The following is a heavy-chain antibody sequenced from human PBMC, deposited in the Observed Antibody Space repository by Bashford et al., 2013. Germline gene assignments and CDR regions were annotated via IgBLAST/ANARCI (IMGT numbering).Heavy chain of an antibody. V-gene: IGHV1-18*04. CDR1: GYTFTSYG. J-gene: IGHJ5*02. D-gene: IGHD1-26*01. CDR3: ARLEGGSYGRHNWFDP. CDR2: ISAYNGNT. Sequence: VASVKVSCKASGYTFTSYGISWVRQAPGQGLEWMGWISAYNGNTNYAQKLQGRVTMTTDTSTSTAYMELRSLRSDDTAVYYCARLEGGSYGRHNWFDPWGQGTLVTVSS.